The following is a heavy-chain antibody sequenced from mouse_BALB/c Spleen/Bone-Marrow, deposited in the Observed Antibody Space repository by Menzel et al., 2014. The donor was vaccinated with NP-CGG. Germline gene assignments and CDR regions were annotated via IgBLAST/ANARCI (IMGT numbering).Heavy chain of an antibody. Sequence: VHLVESGAELVKPGASVKLSCKASGYTFTSYYMYWVKQRPGQGLEWIGEINPSNGGTNFNEKFKSKATLTVDKSSSTAYMQLSSLTSEGSAVYYCTRSYYGNYFDVWGAGTTVTVSS. V-gene: IGHV1S81*02. CDR2: INPSNGGT. D-gene: IGHD2-1*01. CDR1: GYTFTSYY. CDR3: TRSYYGNYFDV. J-gene: IGHJ1*01.